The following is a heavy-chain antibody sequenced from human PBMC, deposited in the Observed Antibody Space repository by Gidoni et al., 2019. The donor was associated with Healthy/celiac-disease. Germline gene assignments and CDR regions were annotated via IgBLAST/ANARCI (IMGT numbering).Heavy chain of an antibody. V-gene: IGHV1-69*01. J-gene: IGHJ4*02. CDR1: GGTFSSYA. CDR3: ARERGYGGSRHFDY. D-gene: IGHD5-18*01. Sequence: QVQLVQSGAEVKKPGSSVKVSCKASGGTFSSYAISWVRQAPGQGLEWMGGIIPIFGTANYAQKFQGRVTITADESTSTAYMGLSSLRSEDTAVYYCARERGYGGSRHFDYWGQGTLVTVSS. CDR2: IIPIFGTA.